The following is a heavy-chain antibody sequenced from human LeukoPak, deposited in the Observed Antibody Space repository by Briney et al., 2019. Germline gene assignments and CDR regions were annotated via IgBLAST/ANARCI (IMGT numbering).Heavy chain of an antibody. D-gene: IGHD2-15*01. CDR1: GFTFSSYS. Sequence: PGGSLRLSCAASGFTFSSYSMNWVRQAPGKGLEWVSYISSSSSTIYYADSVEGRFTISRDNAKNSLYLQMNSLRDEDTAVYYCARRYCSGGSCYFDYWGQGTLVTVSS. J-gene: IGHJ4*02. V-gene: IGHV3-48*02. CDR3: ARRYCSGGSCYFDY. CDR2: ISSSSSTI.